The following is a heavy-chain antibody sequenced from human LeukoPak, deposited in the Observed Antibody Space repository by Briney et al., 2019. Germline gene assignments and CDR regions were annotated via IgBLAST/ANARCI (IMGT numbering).Heavy chain of an antibody. D-gene: IGHD3-22*01. V-gene: IGHV3-9*01. CDR3: ARGHYYDSSGYLGAFDI. CDR1: GFTFDDYA. J-gene: IGHJ3*02. Sequence: GRSLRLSCAASGFTFDDYAMHWVRQVPGKGLEWVSGISWNSGSIGYADSVKGRFTISRDNAKTSLYLEMNSLRTEDTALYYCARGHYYDSSGYLGAFDIWGQGTMVTVSS. CDR2: ISWNSGSI.